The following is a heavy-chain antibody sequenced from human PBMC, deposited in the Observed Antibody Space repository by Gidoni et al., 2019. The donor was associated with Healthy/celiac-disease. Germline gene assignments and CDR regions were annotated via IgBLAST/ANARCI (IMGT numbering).Heavy chain of an antibody. V-gene: IGHV3-30-3*01. D-gene: IGHD6-19*01. Sequence: QVQLVESGGGVVQPGRSLRLSCEASGFTFSSYAIHWVRQAPGKGLEWVAVISYDGSNKYYADSVKGRFTISRDNSKNTLYLQMNSLRAEDTAVYYCARAVNSGWYTYFDYWGQGTLVTVSS. CDR2: ISYDGSNK. CDR3: ARAVNSGWYTYFDY. CDR1: GFTFSSYA. J-gene: IGHJ4*02.